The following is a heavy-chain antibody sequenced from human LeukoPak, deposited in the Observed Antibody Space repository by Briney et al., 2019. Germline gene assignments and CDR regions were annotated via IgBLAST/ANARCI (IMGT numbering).Heavy chain of an antibody. V-gene: IGHV3-21*01. CDR2: ISSSSSYI. J-gene: IGHJ6*02. D-gene: IGHD2-15*01. CDR3: ARDRRSGVRDFYYGLDV. CDR1: GFTFSSYS. Sequence: GGSLRLSCAASGFTFSSYSMNWVRQAPGKGLEWVSSISSSSSYIYYADSVKGRFTISRDNAKNSLYLQMNSLRAEDTAVYYCARDRRSGVRDFYYGLDVWGQGTTVTVSS.